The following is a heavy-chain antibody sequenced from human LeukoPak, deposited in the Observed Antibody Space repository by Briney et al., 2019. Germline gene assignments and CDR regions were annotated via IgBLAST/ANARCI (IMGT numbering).Heavy chain of an antibody. CDR2: IYSGGST. CDR3: ARGTKYYYYGMDV. CDR1: GFTVSSNY. J-gene: IGHJ6*02. Sequence: GGSLRLSCAASGFTVSSNYMSWVRQAPGKGLEWVSVIYSGGSTYYADSVKGRFTISRDNSKNTLYLQMNSRRAEDTAVYYCARGTKYYYYGMDVWGQGTTVTVSS. V-gene: IGHV3-53*01.